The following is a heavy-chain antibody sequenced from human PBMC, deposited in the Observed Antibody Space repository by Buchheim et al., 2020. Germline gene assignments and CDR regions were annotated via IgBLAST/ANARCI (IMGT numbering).Heavy chain of an antibody. Sequence: QVQLVESGGGVVQPGRSLRLSCAASGFTFSSYGMHWVRQAPGKGLEWVAVISYDGSNKYYADYVKGSFTISRDNSKNTLHMQMNSLRAEDTAVYYCAKPTVGASYYYYGMDVWGQGTT. CDR2: ISYDGSNK. J-gene: IGHJ6*02. CDR3: AKPTVGASYYYYGMDV. D-gene: IGHD1-26*01. V-gene: IGHV3-30*18. CDR1: GFTFSSYG.